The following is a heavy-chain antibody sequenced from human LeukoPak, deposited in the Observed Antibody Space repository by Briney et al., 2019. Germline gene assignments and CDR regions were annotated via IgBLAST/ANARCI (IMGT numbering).Heavy chain of an antibody. CDR3: ARDFGHNNKWYFDY. J-gene: IGHJ4*02. CDR2: MNPNSGNI. Sequence: ASVKVSCKASGYTFTSFDINWVRQAPGQGLEWMAWMNPNSGNIGYAQKFQGRVTMTRNTATSTAYMELSSLRSEDTAMYYCARDFGHNNKWYFDYWGQGTLVTVSS. D-gene: IGHD1/OR15-1a*01. V-gene: IGHV1-8*01. CDR1: GYTFTSFD.